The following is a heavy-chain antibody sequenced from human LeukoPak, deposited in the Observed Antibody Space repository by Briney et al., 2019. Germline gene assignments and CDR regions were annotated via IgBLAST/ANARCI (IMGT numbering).Heavy chain of an antibody. J-gene: IGHJ4*02. CDR1: GFTFEKYV. Sequence: GGSLRPSCVASGFTFEKYVMNWVRQAPGKGLEWLATIYGSGVSISYADSVKGRFTISRDNSNNTLYLQMNSLRAEDTAMYFCAKDLGWELPAEAYWGQGVLVTVSS. V-gene: IGHV3-23*01. CDR3: AKDLGWELPAEAY. D-gene: IGHD1-26*01. CDR2: IYGSGVSI.